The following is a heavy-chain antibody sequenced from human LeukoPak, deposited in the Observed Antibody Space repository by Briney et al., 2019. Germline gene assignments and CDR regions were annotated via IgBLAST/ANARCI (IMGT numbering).Heavy chain of an antibody. D-gene: IGHD2-21*01. CDR2: IKQDGSEK. CDR1: GFTFSSYW. Sequence: GGSLRLSCAASGFTFSSYWMSWVRQAPGKGLEWVANIKQDGSEKYYEDSVKGRFTIFRDNAKNSLYLQMNSLRAEDTAVYYCARDHIHGYYYYYYYMDVWGKGTTVTVSS. J-gene: IGHJ6*03. V-gene: IGHV3-7*01. CDR3: ARDHIHGYYYYYYYMDV.